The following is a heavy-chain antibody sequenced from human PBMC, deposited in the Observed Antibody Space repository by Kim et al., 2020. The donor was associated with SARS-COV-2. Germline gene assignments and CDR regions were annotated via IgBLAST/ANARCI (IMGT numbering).Heavy chain of an antibody. CDR2: IYYSGST. CDR3: ARQPLEFPGRVNGFDP. V-gene: IGHV4-39*01. CDR1: GGSISSSGYY. Sequence: SETLSLTCTVSGGSISSSGYYWGWIRQPPGKGLEWIGSIYYSGSTYYNPSLKSRVTISVDTSKNQFSLKLSSVTAADTAVYYCARQPLEFPGRVNGFDP. J-gene: IGHJ5*02. D-gene: IGHD2-15*01.